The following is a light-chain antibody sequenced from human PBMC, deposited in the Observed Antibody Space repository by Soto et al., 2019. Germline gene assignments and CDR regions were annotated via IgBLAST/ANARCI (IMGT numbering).Light chain of an antibody. V-gene: IGKV1-27*01. CDR1: QGISNY. Sequence: DFQMTQSPSSLSASVGDRVTITCRASQGISNYVAWYQQKPGKVPTLLIYEASTLQSGVPSRFSGRGSGTDLTLTISSLQPEDVATYFCQNYNSAPYAFGQGTKLEIK. J-gene: IGKJ2*01. CDR2: EAS. CDR3: QNYNSAPYA.